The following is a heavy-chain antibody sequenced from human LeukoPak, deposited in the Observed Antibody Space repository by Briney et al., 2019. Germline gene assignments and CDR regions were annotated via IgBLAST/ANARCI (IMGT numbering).Heavy chain of an antibody. J-gene: IGHJ3*02. Sequence: PGGSLRLSCAASGFIFRRYWMTWVRQAPGKGLEWVANIKQDGSEKNYLDSVRGRFTIPRDDARNSLYLQMDSLRVEDTAVYYCARDKSIPNLDAFDIWGQGTMVTVSS. V-gene: IGHV3-7*05. D-gene: IGHD1-14*01. CDR3: ARDKSIPNLDAFDI. CDR2: IKQDGSEK. CDR1: GFIFRRYW.